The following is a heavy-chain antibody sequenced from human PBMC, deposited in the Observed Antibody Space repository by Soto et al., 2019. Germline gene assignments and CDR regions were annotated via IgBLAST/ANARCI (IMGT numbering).Heavy chain of an antibody. V-gene: IGHV3-74*01. CDR1: GFTFRTYW. CDR3: ARPKVGGFDH. J-gene: IGHJ4*02. Sequence: DVQLVESGGAVVQPGGSLRLSCAASGFTFRTYWMHWVRQVAGKGLVWVAHINTDGTGTSYADSVKGRFTISRDNAKNTLFLQMSDLSADDSALYYCARPKVGGFDHWGPGTLVTVSS. D-gene: IGHD1-26*01. CDR2: INTDGTGT.